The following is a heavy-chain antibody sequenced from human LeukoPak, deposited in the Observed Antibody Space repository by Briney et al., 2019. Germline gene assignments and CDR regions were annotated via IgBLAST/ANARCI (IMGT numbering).Heavy chain of an antibody. CDR1: GGSVSSYY. CDR3: ARVPLWGDYYDSSGLDY. D-gene: IGHD3-22*01. J-gene: IGHJ4*02. CDR2: IYYSGST. V-gene: IGHV4-59*02. Sequence: PSETLSLTCTVSGGSVSSYYWSWIRQPPGKGLEWIGYIYYSGSTNYNPSLKSRVTISVDTSKNQFSLKLSSVTAADTAVYYCARVPLWGDYYDSSGLDYWGQGALVTVSS.